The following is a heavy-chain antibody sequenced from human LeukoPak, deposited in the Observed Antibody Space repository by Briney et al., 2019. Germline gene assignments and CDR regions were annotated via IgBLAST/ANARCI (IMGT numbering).Heavy chain of an antibody. D-gene: IGHD1-1*01. V-gene: IGHV1-2*02. CDR2: INPNSGGT. CDR1: GYTFTGYY. Sequence: ASVKVSCKASGYTFTGYYMHWVRQAPGQGLEGMGWINPNSGGTNYAQKFQGRVTMTRDTSISTAYMELSRLRSDDTAVYYCAREDQSRLERNPFDYWGQGTLVTVSS. J-gene: IGHJ4*02. CDR3: AREDQSRLERNPFDY.